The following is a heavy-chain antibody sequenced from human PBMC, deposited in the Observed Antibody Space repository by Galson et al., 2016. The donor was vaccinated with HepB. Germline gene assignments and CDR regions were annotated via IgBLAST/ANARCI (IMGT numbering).Heavy chain of an antibody. Sequence: QSGAAVKKPGESLKISCKGAGNSFSRHWIGWVRQMPGKGLAWTGIITPAEPSIRYTPSSEGPVTISADKSINTASLQCSSLKASDTAMYHCARPPSYDRSGYYLIYAFDIWGQGTMVTVSS. CDR1: GNSFSRHW. J-gene: IGHJ3*02. CDR3: ARPPSYDRSGYYLIYAFDI. V-gene: IGHV5-51*01. CDR2: ITPAEPSI. D-gene: IGHD3-22*01.